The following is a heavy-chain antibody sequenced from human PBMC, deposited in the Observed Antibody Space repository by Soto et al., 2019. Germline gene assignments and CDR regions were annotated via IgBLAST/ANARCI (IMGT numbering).Heavy chain of an antibody. Sequence: GGSLRLSCAASGFTFSSYGMHWVRQAPGKGLEWVAVISYDGSNKYYADSVKGRFTISRDNSKNTLYLQMNSLRAEDTAVYYCAKDQHNLIAAAGNDAFDIWGQGTMVTVSS. J-gene: IGHJ3*02. CDR2: ISYDGSNK. V-gene: IGHV3-30*18. CDR1: GFTFSSYG. D-gene: IGHD6-13*01. CDR3: AKDQHNLIAAAGNDAFDI.